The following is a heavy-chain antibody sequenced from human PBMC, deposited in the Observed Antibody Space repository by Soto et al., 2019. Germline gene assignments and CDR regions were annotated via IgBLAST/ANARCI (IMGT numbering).Heavy chain of an antibody. V-gene: IGHV3-7*01. D-gene: IGHD3-9*01. CDR1: GFTFSSYW. CDR2: IKQDGSEK. Sequence: PGGSLILSCAASGFTFSSYWMSWVRQAPGKGLEWVANIKQDGSEKYYVDSVKGRFTISRDNAKNSLYLQMNSLRAEDTAVYYCATRGTDILTGYYPLWYFDYWGQGTLVTVSS. J-gene: IGHJ4*02. CDR3: ATRGTDILTGYYPLWYFDY.